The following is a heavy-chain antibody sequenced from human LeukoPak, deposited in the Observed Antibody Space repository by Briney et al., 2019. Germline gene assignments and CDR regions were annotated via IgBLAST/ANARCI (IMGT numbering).Heavy chain of an antibody. J-gene: IGHJ4*02. Sequence: ASVKVSCKASGYTFTSYGISWVRQAPGQGLEWMGWISAYNGNTNYAQKLQGRATMTTDTSTSTAYMELRSLRSDDTAVYYCARSVTRTYYDFWSGHHYFDYWGQGTLVTVSS. CDR1: GYTFTSYG. CDR2: ISAYNGNT. V-gene: IGHV1-18*01. D-gene: IGHD3-3*01. CDR3: ARSVTRTYYDFWSGHHYFDY.